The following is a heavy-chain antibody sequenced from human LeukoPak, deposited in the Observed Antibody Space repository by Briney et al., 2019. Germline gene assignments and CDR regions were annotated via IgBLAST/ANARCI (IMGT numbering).Heavy chain of an antibody. D-gene: IGHD6-19*01. CDR2: IYYSGST. Sequence: SETLSLTCTVSGGSISSYYWSWIRQPPGKGLEWIGYIYYSGSTNYNPSLKSRVTMSVDTSKNQFSLKLSSVTAADTAVYYCARRDYSGWYYFDYWGQGTLVTVSS. J-gene: IGHJ4*02. CDR1: GGSISSYY. CDR3: ARRDYSGWYYFDY. V-gene: IGHV4-59*08.